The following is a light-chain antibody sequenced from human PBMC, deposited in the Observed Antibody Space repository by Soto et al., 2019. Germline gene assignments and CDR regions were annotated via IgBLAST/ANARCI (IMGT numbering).Light chain of an antibody. J-gene: IGKJ1*01. Sequence: EIVMTQSPATRSVSPGERATLSCRASQSVSSNLAWYQQKPGQAPRLLIYGASTRATGIPARFSGSGSGTEFTLTISSLQSEDFAVYYCQQYNNWLSFGQGTKV. CDR2: GAS. CDR1: QSVSSN. CDR3: QQYNNWLS. V-gene: IGKV3-15*01.